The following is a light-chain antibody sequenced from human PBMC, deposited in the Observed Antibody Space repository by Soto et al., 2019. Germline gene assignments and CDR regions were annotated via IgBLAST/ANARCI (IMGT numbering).Light chain of an antibody. CDR3: SSYAGSNNFKV. CDR2: EVN. CDR1: SSDVGAYNY. Sequence: QSALTQPPSASGSPGQSVTISCTGTSSDVGAYNYVSWYQQHPGKAPKLMIYEVNKRPSGVPRRFSGSKSGNTASLTVSGLQAEDEADYYCSSYAGSNNFKVFGGGTKLT. J-gene: IGLJ2*01. V-gene: IGLV2-8*01.